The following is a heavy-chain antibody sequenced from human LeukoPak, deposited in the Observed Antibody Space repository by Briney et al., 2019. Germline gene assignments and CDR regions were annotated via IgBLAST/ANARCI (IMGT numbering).Heavy chain of an antibody. Sequence: NSSETLSLTCTVSGGSISSRSYYWGWIRQPPGKGLEWIGSISYSGSTYYNPSLKSRVTISIDTSKNQFSLKLSSVTAADTAVYYCARLWSTDCSGGSCPHQPNYWGQGTLVTVSS. CDR2: ISYSGST. J-gene: IGHJ4*02. CDR3: ARLWSTDCSGGSCPHQPNY. V-gene: IGHV4-39*01. CDR1: GGSISSRSYY. D-gene: IGHD2-15*01.